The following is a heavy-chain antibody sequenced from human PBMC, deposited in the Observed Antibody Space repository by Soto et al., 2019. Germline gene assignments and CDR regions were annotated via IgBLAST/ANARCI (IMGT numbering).Heavy chain of an antibody. CDR2: VNYNGSQT. CDR3: TRDFQGPLDYGMDV. J-gene: IGHJ6*02. D-gene: IGHD1-1*01. V-gene: IGHV3-7*01. Sequence: GGSLRLSCADSGFTFSSYWMIWVRQAPGKGLEWVANVNYNGSQTYYVGSVKGRFTISRDNAKNSLYLQMNSLRAEDTAVYYCTRDFQGPLDYGMDVWGQGTTVTVSS. CDR1: GFTFSSYW.